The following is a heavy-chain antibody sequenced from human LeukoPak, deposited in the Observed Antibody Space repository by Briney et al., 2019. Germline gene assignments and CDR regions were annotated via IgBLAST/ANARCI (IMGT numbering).Heavy chain of an antibody. CDR1: GLNFDDSA. CDR2: ISADGGST. J-gene: IGHJ4*02. CDR3: ARDLTGPYDH. Sequence: PGGSLRLSCVASGLNFDDSAMHWVRQAPGKGLEWVSLISADGGSTFSADSVKGRFSISRDNSKNSLYLQMNSLRAEDTAVYSCARDLTGPYDHWGQGTLVTVSS. V-gene: IGHV3-43*02. D-gene: IGHD3-22*01.